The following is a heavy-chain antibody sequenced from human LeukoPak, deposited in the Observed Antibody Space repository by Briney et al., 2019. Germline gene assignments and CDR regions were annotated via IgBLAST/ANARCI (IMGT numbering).Heavy chain of an antibody. V-gene: IGHV3-7*05. CDR3: ARSSGYCSGGSCYRDY. Sequence: GGSLRLSCAASGFTFSTYWMSWVRQAPGKGLEWVANIKQDGSEKYYVDSVKGRFTISRGNAKNSLYLQMNSLRAEDTAVYYCARSSGYCSGGSCYRDYWGQGTLVTVSS. D-gene: IGHD2-15*01. CDR2: IKQDGSEK. CDR1: GFTFSTYW. J-gene: IGHJ4*02.